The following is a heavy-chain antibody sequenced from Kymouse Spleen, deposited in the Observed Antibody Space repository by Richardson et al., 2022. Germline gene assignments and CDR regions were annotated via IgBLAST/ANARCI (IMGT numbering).Heavy chain of an antibody. J-gene: IGHJ6*02. CDR1: GFTFSSYG. CDR3: ARDQGAAAVNYYYYYGMDV. Sequence: QVQLVESGGGVVQPGRSLRLSCAASGFTFSSYGMHWVRQAPGKGLEWVAVIWYDGSNKYYADSVKGRFTISRDNSKNTLYLQMNSLRAEDTAVYYCARDQGAAAVNYYYYYGMDVWGQGTTVTVSS. CDR2: IWYDGSNK. D-gene: IGHD6-13*01. V-gene: IGHV3-33*01.